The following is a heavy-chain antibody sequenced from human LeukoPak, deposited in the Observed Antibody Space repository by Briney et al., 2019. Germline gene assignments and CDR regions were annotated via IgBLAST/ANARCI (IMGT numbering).Heavy chain of an antibody. CDR1: GYTFTSYG. V-gene: IGHV1-18*01. D-gene: IGHD4-17*01. CDR2: ISAYNGNT. J-gene: IGHJ5*02. Sequence: WASVKVSCKASGYTFTSYGISWVRQAPGQGLEWMGWISAYNGNTNYAQKLQGRVTMTTHTSTSTAYMELRRLRSDDTAVYYCARDRSKTVTTGFDPWGQGTLVTVSS. CDR3: ARDRSKTVTTGFDP.